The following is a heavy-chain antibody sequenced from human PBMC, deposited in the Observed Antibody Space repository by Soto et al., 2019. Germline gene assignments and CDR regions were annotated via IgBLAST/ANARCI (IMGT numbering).Heavy chain of an antibody. CDR2: FDPEDGET. CDR3: ATESIAARPDRDYYYMDV. D-gene: IGHD6-6*01. Sequence: ASVKVSCKVSGYTLTELSMHWVRQAPGKGLEWMGGFDPEDGETIYAQKFQGRVTMTEDTSTDTAYMELSSLRSEDTAVYYCATESIAARPDRDYYYMDVWGKGTTVTVSS. J-gene: IGHJ6*03. CDR1: GYTLTELS. V-gene: IGHV1-24*01.